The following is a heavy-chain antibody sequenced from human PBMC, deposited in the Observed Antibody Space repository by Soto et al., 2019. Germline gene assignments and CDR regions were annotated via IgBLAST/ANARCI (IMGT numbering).Heavy chain of an antibody. CDR1: GFTSSSSE. V-gene: IGHV3-48*03. CDR3: ARRASR. Sequence: EVQLVESGGGLVQPGGSLRLSCAVSGFTSSSSEMYWVRQAPGKGLEWISYIHPSGQPIFYADSVKGRFTISSDNANNSLFLQMHSLRDDDTAVYYCARRASRWGQGTMVTVSS. D-gene: IGHD1-26*01. CDR2: IHPSGQPI. J-gene: IGHJ3*01.